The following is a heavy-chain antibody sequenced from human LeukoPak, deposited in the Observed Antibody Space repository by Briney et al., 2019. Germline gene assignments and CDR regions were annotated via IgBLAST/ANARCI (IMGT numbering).Heavy chain of an antibody. CDR1: GFTFSSYW. CDR2: IYSGGST. CDR3: ASLGLVPQDDY. V-gene: IGHV3-66*01. D-gene: IGHD6-19*01. J-gene: IGHJ4*02. Sequence: GGSLRLSCAASGFTFSSYWMHWVRQAPGKGLEWVSVIYSGGSTYYADSVKGRFTISRDNSKNTLYLQMNSLRAEDTAVYYCASLGLVPQDDYWGQGTLVTVSS.